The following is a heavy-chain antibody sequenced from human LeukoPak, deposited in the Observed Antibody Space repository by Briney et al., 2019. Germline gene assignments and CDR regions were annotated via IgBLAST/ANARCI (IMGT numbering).Heavy chain of an antibody. CDR2: INPNSGGT. CDR1: NYNFNSYG. J-gene: IGHJ5*02. Sequence: ASVKVSCRASNYNFNSYGISWVRQAPGQGLEWMGWINPNSGGTNYAQKFQGRVTMTRDTSISTAYMELSRLRSDDTAVYYCARPSYCSSTSCHNWFDPWGQGTLVTVSS. V-gene: IGHV1-2*02. CDR3: ARPSYCSSTSCHNWFDP. D-gene: IGHD2-2*01.